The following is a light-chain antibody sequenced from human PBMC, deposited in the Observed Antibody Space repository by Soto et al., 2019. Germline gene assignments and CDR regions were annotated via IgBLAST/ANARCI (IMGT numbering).Light chain of an antibody. CDR1: QSISSY. CDR3: QQSYSNPRT. Sequence: DIQMTQSPSYLSASVGDRVTITCRATQSISSYLYWYQQKPGKAPKLLIYGASSLHSGVPSRFGGSGAGTDFTLTISSLQPEDFATYFCQQSYSNPRTFGLGTKLDIK. J-gene: IGKJ1*01. CDR2: GAS. V-gene: IGKV1-39*01.